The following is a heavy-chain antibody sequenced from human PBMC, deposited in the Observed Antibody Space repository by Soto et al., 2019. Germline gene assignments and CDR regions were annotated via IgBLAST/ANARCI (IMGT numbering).Heavy chain of an antibody. CDR3: AMGTMDV. V-gene: IGHV3-74*02. CDR1: GFTFRTYW. CDR2: IDNDGSST. D-gene: IGHD7-27*01. Sequence: EVQLVESGGGLVQPGGSLRLSCAASGFTFRTYWMQWVRQAPGKGPVWVSRIDNDGSSTNYADSVKGRFTISRDNAKDTLYLQMNSLRAEDTAVYYCAMGTMDVWGKGTTVTVSS. J-gene: IGHJ6*04.